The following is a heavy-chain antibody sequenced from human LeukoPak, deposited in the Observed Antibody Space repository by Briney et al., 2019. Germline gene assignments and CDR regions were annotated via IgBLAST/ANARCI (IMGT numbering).Heavy chain of an antibody. CDR2: IKSKTDGGTT. V-gene: IGHV3-15*01. D-gene: IGHD3-3*01. CDR1: GFTFNTYW. J-gene: IGHJ4*02. CDR3: TTESWSGYLDY. Sequence: GGSLRLSCAASGFTFNTYWMSWVRQAPGKGPEWVGRIKSKTDGGTTDYAAPVKGRFTISRDDSKNTLYLQMNSLKTEDTAVYYCTTESWSGYLDYWGQGTLVTVSS.